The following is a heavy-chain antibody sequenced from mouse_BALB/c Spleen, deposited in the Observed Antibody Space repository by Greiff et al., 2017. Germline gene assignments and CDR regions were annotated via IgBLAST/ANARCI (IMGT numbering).Heavy chain of an antibody. CDR2: IDPANGNT. CDR3: ARGNNWGWVAY. V-gene: IGHV14-3*02. Sequence: VQLQQSGAELVKPGASVKLSCTASGFNIKDTYMHWVKQRPEQGLEWIGRIDPANGNTKYDPKFHGKATITADTSSNTAHLQLSSLTSEDTAVYYWARGNNWGWVAYGGQGTRVTVSA. D-gene: IGHD4-1*02. J-gene: IGHJ3*01. CDR1: GFNIKDTY.